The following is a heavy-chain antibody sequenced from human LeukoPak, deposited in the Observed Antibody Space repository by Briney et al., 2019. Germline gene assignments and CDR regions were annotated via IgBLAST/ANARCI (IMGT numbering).Heavy chain of an antibody. Sequence: PGGSLRLSCAPSGFTVSSNYMSWVRQAPGKGLEWVSVIYSGGSTYYADSVKGRFTISRDNSKNTLYLQMNSLRAEDTAVYYCVRERQYYFDYWGQGTLVTVSS. CDR2: IYSGGST. J-gene: IGHJ4*02. CDR1: GFTVSSNY. CDR3: VRERQYYFDY. V-gene: IGHV3-53*01.